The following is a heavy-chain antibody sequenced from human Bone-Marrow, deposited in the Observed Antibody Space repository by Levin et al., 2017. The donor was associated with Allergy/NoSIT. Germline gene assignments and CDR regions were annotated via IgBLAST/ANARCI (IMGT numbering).Heavy chain of an antibody. V-gene: IGHV4-59*01. Sequence: SETLSLTCTVSNGSINSYYWSWVRQPPGKGLEWLGYIYNTGSTVYNPSLKSRVTMSVDTSKNQFSLRVNSVTAADTAVYYCARVSYAIPFDYWAQGTLVTVSS. CDR1: NGSINSYY. CDR2: IYNTGST. CDR3: ARVSYAIPFDY. D-gene: IGHD2-2*01. J-gene: IGHJ4*02.